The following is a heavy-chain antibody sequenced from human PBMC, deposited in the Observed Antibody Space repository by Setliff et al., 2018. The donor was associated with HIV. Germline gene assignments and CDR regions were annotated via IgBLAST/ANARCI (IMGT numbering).Heavy chain of an antibody. J-gene: IGHJ6*03. D-gene: IGHD4-4*01. V-gene: IGHV4-39*02. CDR1: GGSISNNSYY. CDR2: LFYNGNT. CDR3: VRASHMTPGNLLHSTGPYYSYYMDV. Sequence: SETLSLTCTVSGGSISNNSYYWGWVRQPPGKGLELIGNLFYNGNTYYNPSLKSRVAIWMDTSKNQFSLRLTSVAAADTASYYCVRASHMTPGNLLHSTGPYYSYYMDVWGRGTTVTVSS.